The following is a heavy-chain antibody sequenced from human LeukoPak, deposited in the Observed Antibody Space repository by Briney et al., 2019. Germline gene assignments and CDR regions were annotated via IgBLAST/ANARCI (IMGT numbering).Heavy chain of an antibody. V-gene: IGHV4-30-2*01. Sequence: PSETLSLTCAVSGGSISSGGYSWSWIRQPPGQGLEWIGYIYHSGSTYYNPSLKSRVTISVDRSKNQFSLKLSSVTAADTAVYYCARGGGYGGNLGLGAFDIWGQGTMVTVSS. CDR1: GGSISSGGYS. J-gene: IGHJ3*02. CDR3: ARGGGYGGNLGLGAFDI. D-gene: IGHD4-23*01. CDR2: IYHSGST.